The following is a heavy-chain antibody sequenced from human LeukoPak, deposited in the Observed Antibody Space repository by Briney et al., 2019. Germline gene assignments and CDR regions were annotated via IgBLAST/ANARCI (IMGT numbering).Heavy chain of an antibody. V-gene: IGHV1-46*01. Sequence: ASVKVSCKASGYTFTNSYMHWVRQAPGQGLEWMGIINPSGGVTTYAQKFRGRVTLTRDMSTSTVYMELSSLRSEDTAIYYCARDKAVSTVYYGYLDYWGQGALVTVSS. D-gene: IGHD1-26*01. CDR1: GYTFTNSY. CDR2: INPSGGVT. J-gene: IGHJ4*02. CDR3: ARDKAVSTVYYGYLDY.